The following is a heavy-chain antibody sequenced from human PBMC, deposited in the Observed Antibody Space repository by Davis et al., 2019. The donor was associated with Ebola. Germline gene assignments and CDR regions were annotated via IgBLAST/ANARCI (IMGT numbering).Heavy chain of an antibody. D-gene: IGHD3-3*01. J-gene: IGHJ6*02. CDR3: ARTISISSYYGMDV. CDR1: GGSISSYY. V-gene: IGHV4-59*08. Sequence: SETLSLTCTVSGGSISSYYWSWIRQPPGKGLEWIGYVYYNGGTNYNPSLKSRVTISLDTSKNQFSLKLSSVTAADTAVYYCARTISISSYYGMDVWGQGTTVTVSS. CDR2: VYYNGGT.